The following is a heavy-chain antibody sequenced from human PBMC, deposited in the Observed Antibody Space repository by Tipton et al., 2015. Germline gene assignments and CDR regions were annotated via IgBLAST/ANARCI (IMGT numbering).Heavy chain of an antibody. J-gene: IGHJ4*02. V-gene: IGHV4-61*05. CDR3: ARARGRHGGLFDS. CDR2: ISYSGST. Sequence: TLSLTCSVSGGSISSSSYYWDWIRQPPGKGLEWIGYISYSGSTNYNPSLKSRVTISVDTSKTQFSLKMSSVTASDTAVYYCARARGRHGGLFDSWGQGILVTVSS. D-gene: IGHD4-23*01. CDR1: GGSISSSSYY.